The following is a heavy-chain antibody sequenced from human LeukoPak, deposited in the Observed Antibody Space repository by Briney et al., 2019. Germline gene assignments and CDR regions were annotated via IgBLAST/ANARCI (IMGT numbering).Heavy chain of an antibody. D-gene: IGHD6-13*01. J-gene: IGHJ4*02. CDR2: IYHSGST. V-gene: IGHV4-4*02. CDR1: GGSISSSNW. Sequence: SGTLSLTCAVSGGSISSSNWWSRVRQPPGKGLEWIGEIYHSGSTNYNPSLKSRVTISVDKSKNQFSLKLSSVTAADTAVYYCARVVPPPPGIAAAGPYDYWGQGTLVTVSS. CDR3: ARVVPPPPGIAAAGPYDY.